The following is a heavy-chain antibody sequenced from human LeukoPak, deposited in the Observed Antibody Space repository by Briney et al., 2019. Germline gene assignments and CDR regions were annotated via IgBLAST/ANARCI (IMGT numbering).Heavy chain of an antibody. CDR1: GFTFSSYN. J-gene: IGHJ4*02. V-gene: IGHV3-21*01. Sequence: GGSLRLSCAASGFTFSSYNMKWVRQAPGKGLEWVSSISTSSSYIYYADSVKGRFTISRDNAKNSLYLQMNSLRADDTAVYHCARDRDWNSGFDYWGQGTLVTVSS. CDR2: ISTSSSYI. D-gene: IGHD1-7*01. CDR3: ARDRDWNSGFDY.